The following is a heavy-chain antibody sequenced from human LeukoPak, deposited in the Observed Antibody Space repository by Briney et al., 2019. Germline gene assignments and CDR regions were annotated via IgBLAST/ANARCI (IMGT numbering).Heavy chain of an antibody. J-gene: IGHJ4*02. V-gene: IGHV1-46*01. Sequence: GASVKVSCKASGYTFTSYYMHWVRQAPGQGLEWMGIINPSGGSTSYAQKFQGRVTMTRDMSTSTVYMELSSLRSEDTAVYYCARVGMRIAVAGSYYFDYWGQGTLVTVSS. CDR3: ARVGMRIAVAGSYYFDY. D-gene: IGHD6-19*01. CDR2: INPSGGST. CDR1: GYTFTSYY.